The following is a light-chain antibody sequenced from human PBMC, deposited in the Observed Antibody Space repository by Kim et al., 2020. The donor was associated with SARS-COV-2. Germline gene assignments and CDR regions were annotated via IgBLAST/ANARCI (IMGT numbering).Light chain of an antibody. J-gene: IGKJ4*01. V-gene: IGKV3-15*01. CDR2: GAS. Sequence: SPGERVTLSCRASQSVSSNLAWYQQKPGQAPRLLIYGASTRATTIPARFSGSGSGTEFTLTISSLQSEDFAVYYCQQYNDWPPLTFGGGTKVDIK. CDR1: QSVSSN. CDR3: QQYNDWPPLT.